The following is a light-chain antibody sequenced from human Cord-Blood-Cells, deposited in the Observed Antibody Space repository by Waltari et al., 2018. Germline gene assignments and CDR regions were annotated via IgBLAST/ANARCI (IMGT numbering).Light chain of an antibody. CDR2: EGS. V-gene: IGLV2-23*01. Sequence: QSALTQPASVSGSPGQSITISCTGPSSDVGSYNLFSWYQQHPGKAPKLLIYEGSKRPSGVSNRFSGSKSGNTASLTISGLQAEDEADYYCCSYAGSSTLFGGGTKLTVL. CDR3: CSYAGSSTL. J-gene: IGLJ3*02. CDR1: SSDVGSYNL.